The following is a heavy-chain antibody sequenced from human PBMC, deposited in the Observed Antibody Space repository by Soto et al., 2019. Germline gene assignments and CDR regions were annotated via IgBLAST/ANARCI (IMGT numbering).Heavy chain of an antibody. J-gene: IGHJ6*02. D-gene: IGHD3-3*01. V-gene: IGHV3-48*03. CDR3: AREYLPEPGRFLEWLPRPKYYYYGMDV. CDR1: GFTFSSYE. Sequence: PGGSLRLSCAASGFTFSSYEMNWVRQAPGKGLVWVSYISSSGSTIYYADSVKGRFTISRDNAKNSLYLQMNSLRAEDTAVYYCAREYLPEPGRFLEWLPRPKYYYYGMDVWGQGTTVTVSS. CDR2: ISSSGSTI.